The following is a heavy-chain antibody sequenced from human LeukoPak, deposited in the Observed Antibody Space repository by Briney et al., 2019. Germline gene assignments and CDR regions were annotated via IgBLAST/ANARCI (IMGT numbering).Heavy chain of an antibody. CDR2: ISAYNGNT. Sequence: ASVKVSCKASGYTFTSYGISWVRQAPGQGLEWMGWISAYNGNTNYAQKLQGRVTMTTDTSTSTAYMELRSLRSDDTAVYYCAREASGFGELLVDYWGQGTLVTFSS. CDR1: GYTFTSYG. CDR3: AREASGFGELLVDY. J-gene: IGHJ4*02. D-gene: IGHD3-10*01. V-gene: IGHV1-18*01.